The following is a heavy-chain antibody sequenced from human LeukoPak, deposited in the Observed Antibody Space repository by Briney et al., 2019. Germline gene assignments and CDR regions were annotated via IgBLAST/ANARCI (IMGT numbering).Heavy chain of an antibody. Sequence: SETLSLTCTVSGGSISSHYWSWIRQPAGKGLEWVSRIYTSGSTNYTPYLKSRVTMPVDTSKIQFTLKLSSETAADTAMYYCARGGGLNWFDPWGQGTLVTVSS. CDR2: IYTSGST. CDR3: ARGGGLNWFDP. V-gene: IGHV4-4*07. CDR1: GGSISSHY. D-gene: IGHD3-10*01. J-gene: IGHJ5*02.